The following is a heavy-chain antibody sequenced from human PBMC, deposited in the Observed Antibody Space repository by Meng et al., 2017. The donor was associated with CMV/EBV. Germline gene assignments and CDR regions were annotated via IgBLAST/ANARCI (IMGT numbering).Heavy chain of an antibody. J-gene: IGHJ4*02. CDR3: AREGALAYFDY. CDR2: IIPIFGTA. D-gene: IGHD5-12*01. V-gene: IGHV1-69*12. CDR1: GGTFSSYA. Sequence: QGKRVPSGGKKKKSESSVKVTCKASGGTFSSYAISWVRQAPGQGLEWMRGIIPIFGTANYAQKFQGRVTITADESTSTAYMELSSLRSEDTAVYYCAREGALAYFDYWGQGTLVTVSS.